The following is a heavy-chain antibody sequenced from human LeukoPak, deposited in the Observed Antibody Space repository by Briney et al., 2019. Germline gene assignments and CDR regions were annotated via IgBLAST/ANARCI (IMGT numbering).Heavy chain of an antibody. V-gene: IGHV4-34*01. CDR3: AREGYPRRYCSSTSCRSGYYYMDV. CDR1: GGSFSGYY. D-gene: IGHD2-2*01. J-gene: IGHJ6*03. CDR2: INHSGST. Sequence: PSETLSLTCAVYGGSFSGYYWSWIRQPPGKGLEWIGEINHSGSTNYNPSLKSRATISVDTSKNQFSLKLSSVTAADTAVYYCAREGYPRRYCSSTSCRSGYYYMDVWGKGTTVTVSS.